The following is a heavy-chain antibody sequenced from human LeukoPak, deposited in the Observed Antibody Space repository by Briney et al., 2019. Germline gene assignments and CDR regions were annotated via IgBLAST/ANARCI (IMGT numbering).Heavy chain of an antibody. V-gene: IGHV4-59*08. CDR3: ARQGLIVRTGEGDFDY. J-gene: IGHJ4*02. CDR2: IYYSGST. Sequence: SETLSLTCAVSGGSMSSYYWSWIRQPPGKGLEWIGYIYYSGSTKYNPAPESRGTISVDPSKNQFSMKLSSVTGADTAVYYRARQGLIVRTGEGDFDYWGQGRLVTVSS. D-gene: IGHD7-27*01. CDR1: GGSMSSYY.